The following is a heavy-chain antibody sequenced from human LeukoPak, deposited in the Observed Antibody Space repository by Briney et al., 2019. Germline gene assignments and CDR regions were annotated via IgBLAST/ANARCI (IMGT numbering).Heavy chain of an antibody. CDR2: IYSGGST. Sequence: PGGSLRLSRAASGFTVSSNYMSWVRQAPGKGLEWVSVIYSGGSTYYADSVKGRFTISRDNSKNTLYLQMNSLRAEDTAVYYCARGGVLWFGELLDAFDIWGQGTMVTVSS. CDR1: GFTVSSNY. V-gene: IGHV3-66*01. J-gene: IGHJ3*02. CDR3: ARGGVLWFGELLDAFDI. D-gene: IGHD3-10*01.